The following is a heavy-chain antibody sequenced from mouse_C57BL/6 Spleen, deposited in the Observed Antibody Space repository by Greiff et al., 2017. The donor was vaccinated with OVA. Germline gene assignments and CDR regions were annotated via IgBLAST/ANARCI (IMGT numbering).Heavy chain of an antibody. V-gene: IGHV5-4*01. CDR2: ISDGGSYT. CDR1: GFTFSSYA. Sequence: EVQLVESGGGLVKPGGSLKLSCAASGFTFSSYAMSRVRQTPEKRLEWVATISDGGSYTYYPDNVKGRFTISRDNAKNNLYLQMSHLKSEDTAMYYCARDLDYYGSSYGYWGQGTTLTVSS. D-gene: IGHD1-1*01. CDR3: ARDLDYYGSSYGY. J-gene: IGHJ2*01.